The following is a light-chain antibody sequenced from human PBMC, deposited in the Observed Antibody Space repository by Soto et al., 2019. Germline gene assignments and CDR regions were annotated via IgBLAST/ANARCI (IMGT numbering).Light chain of an antibody. V-gene: IGKV3-11*01. CDR1: QSVSSY. CDR3: QRFNRWPLS. CDR2: DAS. J-gene: IGKJ4*01. Sequence: EIVLTQSPATLSLSPGERATLSCRASQSVSSYLAWYQQKPGQAPRLLIYDASNRATGIPARFSGSGSGTEFTLTIASLQSEDFGVYYCQRFNRWPLSFGGGTKVEI.